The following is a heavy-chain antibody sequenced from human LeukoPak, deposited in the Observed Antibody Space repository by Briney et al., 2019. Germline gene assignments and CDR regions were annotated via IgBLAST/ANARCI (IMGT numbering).Heavy chain of an antibody. CDR1: GYTFTGYY. CDR2: INPNSGGT. CDR3: ARFDYSSGWYVTRELPVDY. D-gene: IGHD6-19*01. Sequence: ASVKVSCKASGYTFTGYYMHWVRQAPGQGLEWMGWINPNSGGTNYAQKFQGRVTMTRDTSISTAYMELSRLRSDDTAVYYCARFDYSSGWYVTRELPVDYWGQGTLVTVSS. J-gene: IGHJ4*02. V-gene: IGHV1-2*02.